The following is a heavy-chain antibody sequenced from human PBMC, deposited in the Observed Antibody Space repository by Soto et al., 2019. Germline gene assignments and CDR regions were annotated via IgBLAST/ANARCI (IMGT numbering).Heavy chain of an antibody. CDR1: GGAITCNY. CDR3: ATGYSYGTFDS. D-gene: IGHD5-18*01. J-gene: IGHJ4*01. Sequence: SETLSLTCTVSGGAITCNYWSWIRQPPGKGLEWIGFISYIGATNYNPSLKSRVTISLDTPKNQVSLKLNSVTAADTAVYFCATGYSYGTFDSWGHGTLVTVSS. CDR2: ISYIGAT. V-gene: IGHV4-59*01.